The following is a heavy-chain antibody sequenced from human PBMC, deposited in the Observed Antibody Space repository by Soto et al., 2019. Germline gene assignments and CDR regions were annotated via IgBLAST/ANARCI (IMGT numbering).Heavy chain of an antibody. CDR2: IWYDASHK. J-gene: IGHJ4*02. Sequence: QVQVVESGGGVVQPGTSLRLSCAASGFTFNNYGMHWVRQAPGKGLEWVAVIWYDASHKYYADSVKGRFTISRDNSKNTLYLQMSSLRGEDTAVYYCARDKTFGGTIGSACDSWGQGTLVTVSS. V-gene: IGHV3-33*01. D-gene: IGHD3-16*01. CDR1: GFTFNNYG. CDR3: ARDKTFGGTIGSACDS.